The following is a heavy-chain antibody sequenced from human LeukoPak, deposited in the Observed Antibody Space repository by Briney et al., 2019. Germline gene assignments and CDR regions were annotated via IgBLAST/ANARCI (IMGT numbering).Heavy chain of an antibody. J-gene: IGHJ4*02. D-gene: IGHD5-18*01. V-gene: IGHV4-39*07. CDR2: IYYSGST. CDR1: GGSISSSSYY. CDR3: ARGDGYSYGLDY. Sequence: PSETLSLTCTVSGGSISSSSYYWGWIRQPPGKGLEWIGSIYYSGSTYYNPSLKSRVTISVDTSKNQFSLKLSSVTAADTAVYYCARGDGYSYGLDYWGQGTLVTVSS.